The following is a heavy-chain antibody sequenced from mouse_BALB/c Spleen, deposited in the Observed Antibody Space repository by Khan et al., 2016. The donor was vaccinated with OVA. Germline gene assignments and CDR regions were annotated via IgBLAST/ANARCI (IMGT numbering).Heavy chain of an antibody. D-gene: IGHD1-1*01. J-gene: IGHJ4*01. CDR1: GYSITSNYA. V-gene: IGHV3-2*02. CDR2: ISYSGTT. CDR3: ARGNYYGYAMDY. Sequence: EVQLQESGPGLVKPSQSLSLTCTVTGYSITSNYAWNWIRQFPGNKLEWMGYISYSGTTSYNPSLKSRISITRDTSKHQFFLQLNSVTTEDTATYYCARGNYYGYAMDYWGQGTSVTVSS.